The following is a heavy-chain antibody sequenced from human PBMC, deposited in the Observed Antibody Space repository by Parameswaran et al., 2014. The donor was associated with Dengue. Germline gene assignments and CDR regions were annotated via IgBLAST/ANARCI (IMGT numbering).Heavy chain of an antibody. D-gene: IGHD3-9*01. Sequence: WIRQPPGKGLGWVANIKQDGSEKYYVDSVKGRFTISRDNAKNSLYLQMNSLRAEDTAVYYCARARYDILTGIYFDYWGQGTLVTVSS. CDR3: ARARYDILTGIYFDY. V-gene: IGHV3-7*01. CDR2: IKQDGSEK. J-gene: IGHJ4*02.